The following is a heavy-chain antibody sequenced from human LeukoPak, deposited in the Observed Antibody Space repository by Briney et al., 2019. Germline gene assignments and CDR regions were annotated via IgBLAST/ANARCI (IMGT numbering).Heavy chain of an antibody. J-gene: IGHJ4*02. CDR1: GFTFSSYS. Sequence: GRSLRLSCAASGFTFSSYSINWVRQAPGKGLEWVSYISSSGSTIYYADSVKGRFTISRDNAKNSLYLQMNSLRAEDTAVYYCARDLRYYGDSPYWGQGTLVTVSS. CDR3: ARDLRYYGDSPY. D-gene: IGHD4-17*01. V-gene: IGHV3-48*04. CDR2: ISSSGSTI.